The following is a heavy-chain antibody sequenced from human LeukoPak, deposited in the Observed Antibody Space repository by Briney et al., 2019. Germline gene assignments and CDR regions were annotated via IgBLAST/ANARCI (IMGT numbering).Heavy chain of an antibody. V-gene: IGHV4-59*01. CDR2: IYYSGST. CDR3: ARVPTNYDFRMDV. Sequence: SETLSLTCTVSGGSISSYYWSWIRQPPGKGLEWIGYIYYSGSTNYNPSLKSRVTISVDTSKNQFSLKLSSVTAADTAVYYCARVPTNYDFRMDVWGKGTTVTVSS. D-gene: IGHD3-3*01. CDR1: GGSISSYY. J-gene: IGHJ6*03.